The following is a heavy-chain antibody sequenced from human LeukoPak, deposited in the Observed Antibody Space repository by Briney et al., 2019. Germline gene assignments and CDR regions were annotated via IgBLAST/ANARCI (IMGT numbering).Heavy chain of an antibody. D-gene: IGHD3-22*01. J-gene: IGHJ4*02. CDR1: GFTFSSYG. CDR3: ARDGYYYDSSGYPTALDY. V-gene: IGHV3-33*01. CDR2: IWYDGSNK. Sequence: GGSLRLSCAASGFTFSSYGMHWVRQAPGKGLEWVAVIWYDGSNKYYADSVKGRFTISRDNSKNTLYLQMNSLRAEDTAVHYCARDGYYYDSSGYPTALDYWGQGTLVTVSS.